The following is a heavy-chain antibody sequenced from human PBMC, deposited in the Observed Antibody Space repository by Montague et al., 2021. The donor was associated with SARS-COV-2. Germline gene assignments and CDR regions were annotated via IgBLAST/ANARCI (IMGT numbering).Heavy chain of an antibody. CDR2: IYYSGST. Sequence: TLSLTCTVSGGSISSGGYYWSWIRQHPGKGLEWIGNIYYSGSTYYNPSLKSRVTISVDTSKNQFSLKLTSVTAADTAVYYCARALRRVVIKHFDYWGQGTLVTVSS. CDR1: GGSISSGGYY. V-gene: IGHV4-31*03. J-gene: IGHJ4*02. D-gene: IGHD3-22*01. CDR3: ARALRRVVIKHFDY.